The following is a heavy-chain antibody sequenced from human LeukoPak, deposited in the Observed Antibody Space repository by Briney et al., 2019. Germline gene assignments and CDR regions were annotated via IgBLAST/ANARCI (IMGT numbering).Heavy chain of an antibody. V-gene: IGHV1-2*02. J-gene: IGHJ4*02. Sequence: ASVKVSCKVSGYMFTELSMHWVRQAPGQGLEWMGWVNPNSGGTKDAQKFQGRVTMTRDTSISTAYMELSSLNSDDTAVYYCVRDSGDYYRSGSYYDGWGQGTLVTVSS. CDR1: GYMFTELS. D-gene: IGHD3-10*01. CDR3: VRDSGDYYRSGSYYDG. CDR2: VNPNSGGT.